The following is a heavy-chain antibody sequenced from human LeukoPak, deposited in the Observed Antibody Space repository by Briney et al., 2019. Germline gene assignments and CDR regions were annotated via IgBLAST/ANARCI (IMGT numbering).Heavy chain of an antibody. CDR3: ATAIANAIY. D-gene: IGHD2-21*01. CDR1: AYSFSGYF. J-gene: IGHJ4*02. CDR2: INPNSGGT. V-gene: IGHV1-2*06. Sequence: ASVKVSCKASAYSFSGYFMYWVRQAPGQGLEWLGRINPNSGGTNFAQKFQGRVTVTRDTSISTAYMQLTSLRFDDTAVYYRATAIANAIYWGQGTLVTVSS.